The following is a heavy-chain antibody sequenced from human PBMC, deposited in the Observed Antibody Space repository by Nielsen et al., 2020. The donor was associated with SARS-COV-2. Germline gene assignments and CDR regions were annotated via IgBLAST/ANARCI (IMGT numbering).Heavy chain of an antibody. Sequence: SETLSLTCSISGGSMNFFYWSWVWQPPGKGRGWIAYNFNSAKTMYNSTPKRRVTMSVDTSKNQLTLRLTSVTTADTAVYYCARGRAPLRYWGQGILVTVSS. CDR3: ARGRAPLRY. CDR2: NFNSAKT. D-gene: IGHD2-15*01. J-gene: IGHJ4*02. V-gene: IGHV4-59*13. CDR1: GGSMNFFY.